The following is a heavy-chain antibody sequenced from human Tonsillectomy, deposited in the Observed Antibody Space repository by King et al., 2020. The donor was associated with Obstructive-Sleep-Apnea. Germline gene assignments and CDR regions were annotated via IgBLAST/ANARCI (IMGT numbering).Heavy chain of an antibody. J-gene: IGHJ4*02. CDR2: IYYSGST. D-gene: IGHD4-17*01. Sequence: QLQESGPGLVKPSQTLSLTCTVSGGSINSGGYYWNWIRQHPGKGLEWIGYIYYSGSTYYTPSLQSRITISVDTSKNQFSLKLSSVTAADTAVYFCARFDRRTTKFDYWGQGTLVTVSS. V-gene: IGHV4-31*03. CDR1: GGSINSGGYY. CDR3: ARFDRRTTKFDY.